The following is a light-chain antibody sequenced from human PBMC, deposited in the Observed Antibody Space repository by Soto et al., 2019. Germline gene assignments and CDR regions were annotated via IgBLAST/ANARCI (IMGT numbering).Light chain of an antibody. CDR3: SSYTSSSTYV. CDR1: SSDVGGYNY. J-gene: IGLJ1*01. CDR2: EVS. V-gene: IGLV2-14*01. Sequence: QSALTQPASVSGSPGQSITISCTGTSSDVGGYNYVSWYQQHPGKAPKLMIYEVSNRPSGVSNRFSGSKSGNTASLTISGLQVEDEADYYSSSYTSSSTYVFGPGPKLPVL.